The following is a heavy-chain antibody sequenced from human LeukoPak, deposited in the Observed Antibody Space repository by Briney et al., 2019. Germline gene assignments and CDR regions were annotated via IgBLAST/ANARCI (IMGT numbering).Heavy chain of an antibody. V-gene: IGHV4-39*01. CDR3: VRHSVGELWFDP. Sequence: KASETLSLTCTVSGGSISSSNYYWGWIRQPPGKGLQWITSMYHSGSTYYNPSLKSRITISVDTSKNQFSLKLSSVTAADTAVYFCVRHSVGELWFDPWGQGSLVTVSS. J-gene: IGHJ5*02. D-gene: IGHD1-7*01. CDR1: GGSISSSNYY. CDR2: MYHSGST.